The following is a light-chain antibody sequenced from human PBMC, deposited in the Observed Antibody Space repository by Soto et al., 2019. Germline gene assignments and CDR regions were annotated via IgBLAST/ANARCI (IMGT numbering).Light chain of an antibody. J-gene: IGKJ4*01. CDR3: QQYTNWPPLT. V-gene: IGKV3-20*01. CDR1: QSVTSNY. Sequence: EVVLTQSPGTVSLSPGERATLSCRASQSVTSNYLAWYQQKPGQAPRLLIYAASSRATGIPDRFSGSGSGTEFTLTISSLQSEDFAVYYCQQYTNWPPLTFGGGTKVEI. CDR2: AAS.